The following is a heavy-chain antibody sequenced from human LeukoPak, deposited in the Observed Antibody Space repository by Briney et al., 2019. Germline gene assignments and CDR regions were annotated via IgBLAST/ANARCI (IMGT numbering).Heavy chain of an antibody. V-gene: IGHV1-69*13. Sequence: ASVKVSCKASGYTFTGYYMHWVRQAPGQGLEWMGGIIPIFGTANYAQKFQGRVTITADESTSTAYMELSSLRSEDTAVYYCARGNTQDYSNSDYWGQGTLVTVSS. CDR3: ARGNTQDYSNSDY. J-gene: IGHJ4*02. CDR2: IIPIFGTA. D-gene: IGHD4-11*01. CDR1: GYTFTGYY.